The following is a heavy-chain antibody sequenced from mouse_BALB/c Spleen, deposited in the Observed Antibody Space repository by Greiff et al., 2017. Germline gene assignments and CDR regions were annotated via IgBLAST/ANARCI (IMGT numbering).Heavy chain of an antibody. CDR2: IWSDGST. V-gene: IGHV2-6-2*01. J-gene: IGHJ1*01. CDR1: GFSLTSYG. Sequence: VQLQQSGPDLVAPSQSLSITCTVSGFSLTSYGVHWVRQPPGKGLEWLVVIWSDGSTTYNSALKSRLSISKDNSKSQVFFKMNSLQADDTAIYYCAKRYYGSPGYFDVWGAGTTVTVSS. D-gene: IGHD1-1*01. CDR3: AKRYYGSPGYFDV.